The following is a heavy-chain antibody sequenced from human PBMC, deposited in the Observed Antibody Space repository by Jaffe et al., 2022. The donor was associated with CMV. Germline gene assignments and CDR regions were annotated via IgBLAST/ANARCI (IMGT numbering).Heavy chain of an antibody. Sequence: QVQLVESGGGLVQPGGSLRLSCAASGFTFSDYYMTWIRQAPGKGLEWVSDISTSGSTISYADSVKGRFTISRDSAKNSLFLQMNSLRAEDTAVYYCARKGYYDSHPKFDYWGRGTLVTVSS. CDR2: ISTSGSTI. V-gene: IGHV3-11*01. D-gene: IGHD3-22*01. CDR1: GFTFSDYY. CDR3: ARKGYYDSHPKFDY. J-gene: IGHJ4*02.